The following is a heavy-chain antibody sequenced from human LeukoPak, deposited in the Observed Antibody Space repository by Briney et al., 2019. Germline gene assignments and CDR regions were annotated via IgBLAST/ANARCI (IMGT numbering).Heavy chain of an antibody. CDR1: GFSFSGYS. CDR3: ARGQGDFWSGSYYYYYMDV. V-gene: IGHV3-48*04. J-gene: IGHJ6*03. CDR2: ISGSSGTI. Sequence: GGSLRLSCAASGFSFSGYSMNWVRQAPGKGLEWVSYISGSSGTIYNADSVTGRFTISRDNAKNSLYLQMNSLRADDTALYYCARGQGDFWSGSYYYYYMDVWGKGTTVTVSS. D-gene: IGHD3-3*01.